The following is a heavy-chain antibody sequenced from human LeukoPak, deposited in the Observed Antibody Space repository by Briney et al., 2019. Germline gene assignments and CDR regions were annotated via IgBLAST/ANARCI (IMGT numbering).Heavy chain of an antibody. V-gene: IGHV1-3*01. CDR3: ARDLRYDFWSYYYGMDV. J-gene: IGHJ6*02. Sequence: GASVKVSCKASGYTFTSYAMHWVRQAPEQRLEWMGWINAGNGNTKYSQKFQGRVTITRDTSASTAYMELSSLRSEDTAVYYCARDLRYDFWSYYYGMDVWGQGTTVTVSS. CDR2: INAGNGNT. CDR1: GYTFTSYA. D-gene: IGHD3-3*01.